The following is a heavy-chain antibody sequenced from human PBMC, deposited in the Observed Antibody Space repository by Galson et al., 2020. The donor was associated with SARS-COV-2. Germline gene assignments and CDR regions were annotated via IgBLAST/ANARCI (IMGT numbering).Heavy chain of an antibody. CDR1: GFTFSSYS. D-gene: IGHD5-12*01. J-gene: IGHJ6*02. V-gene: IGHV3-21*01. Sequence: GGSLRLSCAASGFTFSSYSMNWVRQAPGKGLEWVSSISSSSSYIYYADSVKGRFTISRDNAKNSLYLQMNSLRAEDTAVYYCARKRLYSGYDPLPRYYYYGMDVWGQGTTVTVSS. CDR2: ISSSSSYI. CDR3: ARKRLYSGYDPLPRYYYYGMDV.